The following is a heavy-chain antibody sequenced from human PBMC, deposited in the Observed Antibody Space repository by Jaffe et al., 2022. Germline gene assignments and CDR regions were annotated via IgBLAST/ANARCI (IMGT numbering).Heavy chain of an antibody. Sequence: QVQLQESGPGLVKPSGTLSLTCAVSGGSISNSNWWSWVRQPPGEGLEWIGEIYHSGSTNYNPSLKSRVTISVDKSKNQFSLKLSSVTAADTAVYYCARICADYGDYLDAFDIWGQGTMVTVSS. CDR1: GGSISNSNW. CDR2: IYHSGST. V-gene: IGHV4-4*02. CDR3: ARICADYGDYLDAFDI. D-gene: IGHD4-17*01. J-gene: IGHJ3*02.